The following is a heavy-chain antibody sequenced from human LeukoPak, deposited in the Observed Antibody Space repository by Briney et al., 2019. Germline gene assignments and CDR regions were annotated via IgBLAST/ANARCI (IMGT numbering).Heavy chain of an antibody. V-gene: IGHV3-23*01. J-gene: IGHJ4*02. CDR3: SKDERNTAMVNLVMHDY. CDR2: ISGSGGRT. D-gene: IGHD5-18*01. CDR1: GFTFSSYA. Sequence: GGSLRLSCAASGFTFSSYAMSWVRQAPGKGLEWVSDISGSGGRTYYADSVKGRFTISRDNSKNTLYLQMNCLRAEDTAVYYISKDERNTAMVNLVMHDYSGQGTLVTVSS.